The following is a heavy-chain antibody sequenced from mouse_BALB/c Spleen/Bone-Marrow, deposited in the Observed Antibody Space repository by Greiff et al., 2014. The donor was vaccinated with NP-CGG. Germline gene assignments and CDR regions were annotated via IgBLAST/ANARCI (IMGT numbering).Heavy chain of an antibody. CDR1: GYAFTNFW. CDR3: ARRDYRYGVGPFDY. J-gene: IGHJ2*01. V-gene: IGHV1-54*01. Sequence: LVESGAELVRPGTSVKVSCKASGYAFTNFWIEWVKERPGQGLEWIGVINPGSGITNYNERFKGKATLTADKSSSTAYMQLSSLTSDDSAVYFCARRDYRYGVGPFDYWGQGTTLTVSS. D-gene: IGHD2-14*01. CDR2: INPGSGIT.